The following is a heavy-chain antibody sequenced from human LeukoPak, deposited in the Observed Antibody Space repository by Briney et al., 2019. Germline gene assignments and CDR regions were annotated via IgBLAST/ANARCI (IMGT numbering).Heavy chain of an antibody. CDR3: ARGGGSGSYYYYMDV. V-gene: IGHV4-59*01. Sequence: SETLSLTCTVSGGSISSYYWNWIRQPPGKGLEWIGYIFYSGRTNYNPSLKSRVTISVDTSKNQFSLKLSSVTAADTAVYYCARGGGSGSYYYYMDVWGKGTTVTISS. CDR1: GGSISSYY. J-gene: IGHJ6*03. CDR2: IFYSGRT. D-gene: IGHD3-10*01.